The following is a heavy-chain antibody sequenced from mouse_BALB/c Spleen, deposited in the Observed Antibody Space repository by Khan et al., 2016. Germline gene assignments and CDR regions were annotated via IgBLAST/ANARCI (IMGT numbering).Heavy chain of an antibody. J-gene: IGHJ4*01. CDR1: GYSITSDYA. V-gene: IGHV3-2*02. CDR3: ARTPTAYYTMDY. D-gene: IGHD1-2*01. Sequence: EVQLQESGPGLVKPSQSLSLTCTVTGYSITSDYAWNWIRQFPGNKLEWMGYISYSGSTSYYPSLKRRISLTRDTSKNQFFLQLNSVTTEDTATYYCARTPTAYYTMDYWGQGTSVTVSS. CDR2: ISYSGST.